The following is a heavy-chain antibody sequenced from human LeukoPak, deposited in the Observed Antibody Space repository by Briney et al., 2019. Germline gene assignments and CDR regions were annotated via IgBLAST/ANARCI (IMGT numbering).Heavy chain of an antibody. Sequence: GASVKVSCKASGYTFTSYGISWVRQAPGQGREWMGWISAYNGNTNYAQKLQGRVTMTTDTSTSTAYMELRSLRSDDTAVYYCAREIPPLAPVITKYYQYFMDVWGKGTTVTVSS. CDR2: ISAYNGNT. V-gene: IGHV1-18*01. CDR1: GYTFTSYG. J-gene: IGHJ6*03. D-gene: IGHD4-23*01. CDR3: AREIPPLAPVITKYYQYFMDV.